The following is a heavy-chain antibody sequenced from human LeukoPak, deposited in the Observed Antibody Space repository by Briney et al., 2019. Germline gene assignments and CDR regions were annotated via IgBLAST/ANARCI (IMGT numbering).Heavy chain of an antibody. CDR2: IKQDGSEK. J-gene: IGHJ3*02. CDR1: GFTFSNYW. V-gene: IGHV3-7*01. D-gene: IGHD5-24*01. CDR3: ARDLDDGPFDI. Sequence: GGSLRLSCVASGFTFSNYWMSWVRQAPGKGLEWVANIKQDGSEKYYVDSVKGRFTISRDNAKKSLYLQMNSLRAEDTAVYYCARDLDDGPFDIWGQGTMVTVSS.